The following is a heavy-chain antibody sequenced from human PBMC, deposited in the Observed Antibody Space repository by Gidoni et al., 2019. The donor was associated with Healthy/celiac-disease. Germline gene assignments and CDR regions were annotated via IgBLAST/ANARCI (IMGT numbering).Heavy chain of an antibody. J-gene: IGHJ4*02. CDR3: ARGFQLRPDIVVVVAPFDY. CDR2: ISYEGSNK. Sequence: QVQLVESGGGVVQPGRSLRLSCAASGFTFSSYAMHWVRQAPGKGLEWVAVISYEGSNKYYADSVKGRFTISRDNSKNTLYLQMNSLRAEDTAVYYCARGFQLRPDIVVVVAPFDYWGQGTLVTVSS. CDR1: GFTFSSYA. V-gene: IGHV3-30-3*01. D-gene: IGHD2-15*01.